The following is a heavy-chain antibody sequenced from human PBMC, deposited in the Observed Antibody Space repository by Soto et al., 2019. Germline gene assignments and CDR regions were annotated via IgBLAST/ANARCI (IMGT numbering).Heavy chain of an antibody. D-gene: IGHD2-8*01. CDR1: GGSISSGGYS. CDR3: ARRGYCTNGVCSYFDY. Sequence: QLQLQESGSGLVKPSQTLSLTCAVSGGSISSGGYSWSWIRQPPGKALEWIGYIYHGGTTYYNPSLKSQVTISVDRSKNQFSLKLSSVTAADTAVYYCARRGYCTNGVCSYFDYWGQGTLVTVSS. CDR2: IYHGGTT. J-gene: IGHJ4*02. V-gene: IGHV4-30-2*01.